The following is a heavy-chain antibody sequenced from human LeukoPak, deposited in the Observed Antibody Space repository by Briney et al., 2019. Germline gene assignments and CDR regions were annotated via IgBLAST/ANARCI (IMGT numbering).Heavy chain of an antibody. D-gene: IGHD6-13*01. CDR1: GGSISSGSYY. CDR2: IYSSGST. Sequence: SETLSHACTVSGGSISSGSYYWSWIRQTAGKGLEWFGRIYSSGSTNYNPSLKSRVTISVDTSKNQFSLKLSSVTAADTAVYYCARAGLGIATKFDPWGQGTLVTVSS. V-gene: IGHV4-61*02. CDR3: ARAGLGIATKFDP. J-gene: IGHJ5*02.